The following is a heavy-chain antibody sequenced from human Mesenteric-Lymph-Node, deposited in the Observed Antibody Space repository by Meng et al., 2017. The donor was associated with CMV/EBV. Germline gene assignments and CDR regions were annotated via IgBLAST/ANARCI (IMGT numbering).Heavy chain of an antibody. J-gene: IGHJ5*02. D-gene: IGHD2-2*01. CDR2: ISSSSSYI. Sequence: ETLSLTCAASGFTFSSYSMNWVRQAPGKGLEWVSSISSSSSYIYYADSVKGRFTISRDNAKNSLYLQMNSLRAEDTAVYYCARDALPSCYRCWFDPWGQGTLVTVSS. CDR1: GFTFSSYS. V-gene: IGHV3-21*01. CDR3: ARDALPSCYRCWFDP.